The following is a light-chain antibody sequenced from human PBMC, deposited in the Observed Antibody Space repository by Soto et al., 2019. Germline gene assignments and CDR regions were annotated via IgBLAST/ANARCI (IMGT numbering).Light chain of an antibody. CDR2: EVS. J-gene: IGLJ1*01. CDR3: CSYAGSNNFPYV. Sequence: ITRNRTSSDVGGYNYVSWYQQHPGKAPKLMIYEVSKRPSGVPDRFSGSKSGNTASLTVSGLQAEDEADYYCCSYAGSNNFPYVFGTGTKVTVL. CDR1: SSDVGGYNY. V-gene: IGLV2-8*01.